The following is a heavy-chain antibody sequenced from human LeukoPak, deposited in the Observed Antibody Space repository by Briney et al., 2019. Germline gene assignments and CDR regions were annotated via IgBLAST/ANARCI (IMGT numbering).Heavy chain of an antibody. J-gene: IGHJ4*02. D-gene: IGHD3-22*01. CDR3: ARDRLTMIVVVSLDY. CDR2: ISYDGINK. CDR1: GFTFSSYA. Sequence: PGGSLRLSCAASGFTFSSYAMHWVRQAPGKGLEWVAVISYDGINKYYADSVKGRFTISRDKSKNTLYLQMNSLRAEDTAVYYCARDRLTMIVVVSLDYWGQGTLVTVSS. V-gene: IGHV3-30-3*01.